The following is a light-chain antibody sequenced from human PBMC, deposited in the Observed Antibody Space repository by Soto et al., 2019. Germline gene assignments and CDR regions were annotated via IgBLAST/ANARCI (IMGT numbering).Light chain of an antibody. V-gene: IGLV1-44*01. CDR1: SSNVGSNP. J-gene: IGLJ3*02. CDR2: NNH. Sequence: QSVLTQPPSASGTPGQKVTISCSGSSSNVGSNPVNWYQQVPGEAPKLLIYNNHQRPSGVPDRFSGSKSGTSASLAISDLKSEDEADYYCVAWYVGPNVRVFGGGTKLTVL. CDR3: VAWYVGPNVRV.